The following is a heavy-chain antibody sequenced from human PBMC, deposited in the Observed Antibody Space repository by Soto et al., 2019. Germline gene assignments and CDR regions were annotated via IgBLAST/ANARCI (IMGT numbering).Heavy chain of an antibody. CDR3: ARDESD. CDR2: IHAGNGNT. J-gene: IGHJ4*02. Sequence: ASVKVSCKASGYTFTSYAIHWVRQAPGQRLEWMGWIHAGNGNTKYAQNFQGRVTITRDTSASTAYMELSSLRSEDTAVYYCARDESDWGQGTLVTVSS. V-gene: IGHV1-3*01. CDR1: GYTFTSYA.